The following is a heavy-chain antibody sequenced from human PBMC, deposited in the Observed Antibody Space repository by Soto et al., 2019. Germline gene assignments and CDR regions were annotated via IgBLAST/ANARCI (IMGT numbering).Heavy chain of an antibody. J-gene: IGHJ4*02. V-gene: IGHV3-66*01. CDR3: ASTRRMEYSSGWYPPGDDY. CDR2: IYSGGST. Sequence: PGGSLRLSCAASGFTVSSNYMSWVRQAPGKGLEWVSVIYSGGSTYYADSVKGRFTISRDNSKNTLYLQMNSLRAEDTAVYYCASTRRMEYSSGWYPPGDDYWGQGTLVTVSS. D-gene: IGHD6-19*01. CDR1: GFTVSSNY.